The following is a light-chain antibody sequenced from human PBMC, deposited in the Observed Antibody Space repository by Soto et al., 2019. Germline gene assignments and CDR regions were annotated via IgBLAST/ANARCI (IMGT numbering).Light chain of an antibody. CDR2: GAS. Sequence: EIVLTQSPGTLSLSPGERATLSCRASRSVSSSHLAWYQQKPGQAPRLLIYGASSRATGIPDRFSGSGSGTDFTLTISRLEPEDFAVYYCQQYGSSPTFGQGTKLEIK. CDR1: RSVSSSH. CDR3: QQYGSSPT. V-gene: IGKV3-20*01. J-gene: IGKJ2*01.